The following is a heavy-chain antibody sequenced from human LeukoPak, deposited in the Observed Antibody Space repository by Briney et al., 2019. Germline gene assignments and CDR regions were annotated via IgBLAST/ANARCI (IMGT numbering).Heavy chain of an antibody. J-gene: IGHJ4*02. Sequence: GGSLRLSCAASRFTFSTYGMHWVRQAPGKGLEWVALIWYDGSNKYYADSVKGRFTVSRDNSNNTLNLQMNSLRAEDTAVYYCARVTSSGWYVDYWGQGTLATVSS. CDR2: IWYDGSNK. CDR3: ARVTSSGWYVDY. D-gene: IGHD6-19*01. CDR1: RFTFSTYG. V-gene: IGHV3-33*08.